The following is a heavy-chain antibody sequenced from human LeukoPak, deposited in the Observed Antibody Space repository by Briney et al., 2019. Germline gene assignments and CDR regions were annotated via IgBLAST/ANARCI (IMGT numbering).Heavy chain of an antibody. CDR2: ISGSGLST. V-gene: IGHV3-23*01. CDR1: GFTFSSYA. J-gene: IGHJ6*03. CDR3: AKIFGKEYYYYYMDV. D-gene: IGHD3-10*01. Sequence: GGSLRLSCAASGFTFSSYAMSWVRQAPGKGLEWVSAISGSGLSTHYADSVKGRFTISRDNSKNTLYLQMNSLRAEDTAVYYCAKIFGKEYYYYYMDVWGKGTTVTVSS.